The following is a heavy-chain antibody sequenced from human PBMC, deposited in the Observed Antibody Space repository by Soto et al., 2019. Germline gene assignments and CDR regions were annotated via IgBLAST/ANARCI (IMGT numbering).Heavy chain of an antibody. J-gene: IGHJ4*02. CDR1: GFTFSSYD. CDR2: ISYDGNNK. CDR3: AREMAALNYFDY. V-gene: IGHV3-30*03. Sequence: PGGSLRLSCAASGFTFSSYDIHWVRQAPGKGLEWVALISYDGNNKYYADSVKGRFTISRDNSKNTLYLQMNSLRAEDTAVYYCAREMAALNYFDYWGQGTLVTVSS. D-gene: IGHD2-15*01.